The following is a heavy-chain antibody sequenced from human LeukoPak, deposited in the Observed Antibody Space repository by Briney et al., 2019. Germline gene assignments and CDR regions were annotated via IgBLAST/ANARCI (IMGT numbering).Heavy chain of an antibody. CDR1: GYTFTGYY. CDR2: INPNSGGT. V-gene: IGHV1-2*02. D-gene: IGHD3-10*01. J-gene: IGHJ5*02. Sequence: ASVKVSCKASGYTFTGYYMHWVRQAPGQGLEWMGWINPNSGGTNYAQKFQGRVTMTRDTSISTAYMELSRLRSDDTAVYYCARGGWNPMWSRDGVVRGVMWSWFDPWGQGTLVTVSS. CDR3: ARGGWNPMWSRDGVVRGVMWSWFDP.